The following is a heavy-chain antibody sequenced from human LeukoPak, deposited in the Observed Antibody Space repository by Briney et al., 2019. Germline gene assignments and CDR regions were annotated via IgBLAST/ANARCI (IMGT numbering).Heavy chain of an antibody. Sequence: GESLKISCKGSGYSFTSYWIGWVRQMPGKGLEWMGIIYPGDSDTRYSPSFQGQVTISADKSISTAYLQWSSLKASDTAMYYCARQDVGYSSGWPFDYWGQGTLVTVSS. D-gene: IGHD6-19*01. CDR2: IYPGDSDT. CDR3: ARQDVGYSSGWPFDY. V-gene: IGHV5-51*01. CDR1: GYSFTSYW. J-gene: IGHJ4*02.